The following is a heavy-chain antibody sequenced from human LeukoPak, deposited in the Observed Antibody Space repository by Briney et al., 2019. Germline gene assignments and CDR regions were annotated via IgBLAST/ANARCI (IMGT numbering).Heavy chain of an antibody. CDR3: ARVNDFWSGYYLYYYYYGMDV. D-gene: IGHD3-3*01. Sequence: GASVKVSCKASGYTFTSYDINWVRQATGQGLEWIGWMNPNSGNTGYAQKFQGRVTMTRNTSISTAYMELSSLRSEDTAVYYCARVNDFWSGYYLYYYYYGMDVWGQGTTVTVSS. CDR1: GYTFTSYD. CDR2: MNPNSGNT. J-gene: IGHJ6*02. V-gene: IGHV1-8*01.